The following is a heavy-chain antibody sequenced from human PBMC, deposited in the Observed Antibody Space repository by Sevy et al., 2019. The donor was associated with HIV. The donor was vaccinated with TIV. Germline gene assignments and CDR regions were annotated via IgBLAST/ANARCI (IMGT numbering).Heavy chain of an antibody. V-gene: IGHV4-59*08. CDR3: AGENAWGRGYS. CDR1: GGSITSLY. D-gene: IGHD1-26*01. Sequence: SETLSLTCTVSGGSITSLYWNWIRQPPGKGLEWIANINYNGHINYNPSLKSRVTLSPDTSKNKFSLRLSSVTAADTAMYYCAGENAWGRGYSWGQGTLVTVSS. J-gene: IGHJ4*02. CDR2: INYNGHI.